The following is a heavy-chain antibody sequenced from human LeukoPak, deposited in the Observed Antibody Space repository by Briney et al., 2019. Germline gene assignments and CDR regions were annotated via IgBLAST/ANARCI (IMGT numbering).Heavy chain of an antibody. J-gene: IGHJ1*01. V-gene: IGHV4-34*01. CDR3: AMEDILTSEYVQH. D-gene: IGHD3-9*01. CDR1: GGSFSGYY. CDR2: IDHRGST. Sequence: SETLSLTCAVYGGSFSGYYWNWIRQPPGKGLEWIGEIDHRGSTNYNPSLKSRVTISMDTSMCQFSLKLSSVTAADTAVYYCAMEDILTSEYVQHWGQGTLVTVSS.